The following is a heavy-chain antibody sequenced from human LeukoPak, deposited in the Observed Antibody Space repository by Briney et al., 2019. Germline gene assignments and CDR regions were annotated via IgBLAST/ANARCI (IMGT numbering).Heavy chain of an antibody. V-gene: IGHV4-59*05. CDR2: IYCSGRT. J-gene: IGHJ3*02. CDR3: ARHNKAFDI. Sequence: SETLSLTCTVSGGSISSYYWSWIRQPPGKGLEWIGSIYCSGRTYYNPSLKSRVTISVDTSKSQFSLKLSSVTAADTAVYYCARHNKAFDIWGQGTMVTVSS. D-gene: IGHD2/OR15-2a*01. CDR1: GGSISSYY.